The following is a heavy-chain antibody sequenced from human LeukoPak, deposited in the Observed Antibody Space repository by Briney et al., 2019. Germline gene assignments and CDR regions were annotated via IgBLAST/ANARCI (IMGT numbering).Heavy chain of an antibody. J-gene: IGHJ6*03. Sequence: SETLSLTCTVSGGSISTSNYYWGWIRQPPGKGLEWIVNIFYSGSTYYSPSLKSRVTISVDTSKNQFSLKLSSVTAADTAVYYCARVAVTTGLGYYYYMDVWGKGTTVTVSS. D-gene: IGHD4-17*01. V-gene: IGHV4-39*07. CDR2: IFYSGST. CDR3: ARVAVTTGLGYYYYMDV. CDR1: GGSISTSNYY.